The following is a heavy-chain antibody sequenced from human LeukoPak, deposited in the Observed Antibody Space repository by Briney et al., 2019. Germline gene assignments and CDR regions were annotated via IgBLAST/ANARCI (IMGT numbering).Heavy chain of an antibody. CDR2: IYTSGST. D-gene: IGHD6-19*01. CDR1: GGSISSYY. J-gene: IGHJ3*02. CDR3: ARDDIAVAGLDAFDI. V-gene: IGHV4-4*07. Sequence: PSETLSLTCTVSGGSISSYYWSWIRQPAGKGLEWIGRIYTSGSTNYNPSLKSRVTMSVDTSKNQFSLKLSSVTAADTAVYYCARDDIAVAGLDAFDIWGQGTMVTVSS.